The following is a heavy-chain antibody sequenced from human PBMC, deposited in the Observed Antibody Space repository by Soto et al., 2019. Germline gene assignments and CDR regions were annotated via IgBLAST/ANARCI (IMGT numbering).Heavy chain of an antibody. CDR1: GFSLRTSGVG. J-gene: IGHJ5*02. V-gene: IGHV2-5*01. CDR3: AKSGSSGWYGWFDP. Sequence: SGPTLVNTQTLTLTCIFSGFSLRTSGVGVGWIRQPPGKALEWLGFIYWNDDKRYSPSLKSRLTITEDTSKNQVVLTMTNMDPVDTATYYCAKSGSSGWYGWFDPWGQGTLVTVSS. CDR2: IYWNDDK. D-gene: IGHD6-19*01.